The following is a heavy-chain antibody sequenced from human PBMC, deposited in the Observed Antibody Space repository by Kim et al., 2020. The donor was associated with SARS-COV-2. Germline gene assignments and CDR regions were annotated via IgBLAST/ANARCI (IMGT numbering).Heavy chain of an antibody. V-gene: IGHV3-23*01. CDR1: GFTFSSYA. CDR2: ISGSGVST. D-gene: IGHD3-10*01. Sequence: GGSLRLSCAASGFTFSSYAMSWVRQAPGKGLEWVSAISGSGVSTYYTDSVKGRFTISRDNSKNTLYLQMNSLRAEDTAVYYCAKDRTVRGVIMRGGDNYYGMDVWGKWTPGGVSS. J-gene: IGHJ6*04. CDR3: AKDRTVRGVIMRGGDNYYGMDV.